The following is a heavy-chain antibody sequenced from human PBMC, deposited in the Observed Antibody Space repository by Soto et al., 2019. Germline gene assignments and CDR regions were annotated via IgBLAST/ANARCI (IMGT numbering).Heavy chain of an antibody. CDR1: GFTFSSYW. CDR2: INSDGSST. V-gene: IGHV3-74*01. CDR3: AREPPGGGFLEWLLDY. J-gene: IGHJ4*02. Sequence: GGSLRLSCAASGFTFSSYWMHWVRQAPGKGLVWVSRINSDGSSTSYADSVKGRFTISRDNAKNTLYLQMNSLRAEDTAVYYCAREPPGGGFLEWLLDYWGQGTLVTVSS. D-gene: IGHD3-3*01.